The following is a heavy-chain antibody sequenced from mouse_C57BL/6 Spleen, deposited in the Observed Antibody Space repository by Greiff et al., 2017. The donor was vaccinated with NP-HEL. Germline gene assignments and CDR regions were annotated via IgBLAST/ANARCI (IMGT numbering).Heavy chain of an antibody. D-gene: IGHD3-2*02. V-gene: IGHV1-53*01. J-gene: IGHJ2*01. CDR2: INPSNGGT. Sequence: QVQLQQSGTELVKPGASVKLSCKASGYTFTSYWMHWVKQRPGQGLEWIGNINPSNGGTNYNEKFKSKATLTVDKSSSTAYMQLSSLTSEDSAVYYCARFFRRSGYDYLDYWGQGTTRTVAS. CDR3: ARFFRRSGYDYLDY. CDR1: GYTFTSYW.